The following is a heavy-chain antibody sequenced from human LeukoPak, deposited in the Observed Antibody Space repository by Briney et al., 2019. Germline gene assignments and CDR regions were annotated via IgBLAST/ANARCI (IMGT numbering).Heavy chain of an antibody. J-gene: IGHJ4*02. Sequence: PSETLSLTCTVSGGSISSSSYYWGWIRQPPGKGLEWIGSIYYSGSTYYNPSLKGRVTISVDTSKNQFSLKLSSVTAADTAVYYCARQAPTSSSWYVAAQRGRYYFDYWGQGTLVTVSS. D-gene: IGHD6-13*01. CDR1: GGSISSSSYY. CDR3: ARQAPTSSSWYVAAQRGRYYFDY. V-gene: IGHV4-39*01. CDR2: IYYSGST.